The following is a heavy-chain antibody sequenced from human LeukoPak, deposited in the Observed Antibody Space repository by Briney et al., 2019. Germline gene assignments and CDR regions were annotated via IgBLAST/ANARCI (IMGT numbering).Heavy chain of an antibody. CDR2: IKQDGSEK. CDR3: ASGRSGWYDTFDY. V-gene: IGHV3-7*01. D-gene: IGHD6-19*01. J-gene: IGHJ4*02. Sequence: GSLRLSCAASGFTFSSYWMSWVRQAPGKGLEWVANIKQDGSEKYYVDSVKGRFTISRDNAKNSLYLQMNSLRAEDTAVYYCASGRSGWYDTFDYWGRGTLVTVSS. CDR1: GFTFSSYW.